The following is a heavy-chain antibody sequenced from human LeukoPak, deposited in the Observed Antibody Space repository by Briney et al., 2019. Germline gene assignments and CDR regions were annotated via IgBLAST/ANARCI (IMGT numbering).Heavy chain of an antibody. J-gene: IGHJ6*02. CDR2: VFYTGQT. CDR1: GVSISTPSSY. Sequence: PSETLSLTCTVSGVSISTPSSYWGWIRQPPGKGLEWIGSVFYTGQTHYNPSLKSQITISVHASQHHFSLNLGWVAAADSALYYCASLDPCYFDSGACHYYFSMDVWGQGTTVTDSS. CDR3: ASLDPCYFDSGACHYYFSMDV. V-gene: IGHV4-39*02. D-gene: IGHD3-22*01.